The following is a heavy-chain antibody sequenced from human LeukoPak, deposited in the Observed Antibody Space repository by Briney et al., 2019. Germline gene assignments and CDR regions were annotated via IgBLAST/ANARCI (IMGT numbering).Heavy chain of an antibody. CDR1: VFTFSSYA. D-gene: IGHD3-3*01. Sequence: PGGSLRLSCAASVFTFSSYAMRWVRQAPGKGREWVSAISGSGGSTYYTDSVKGRFTISRDNSKNTLYLQMNSLRAEDTAVYYCAKDTIFGVVTPKNAFDIWGQETMVTVSS. CDR2: ISGSGGST. CDR3: AKDTIFGVVTPKNAFDI. V-gene: IGHV3-23*01. J-gene: IGHJ3*02.